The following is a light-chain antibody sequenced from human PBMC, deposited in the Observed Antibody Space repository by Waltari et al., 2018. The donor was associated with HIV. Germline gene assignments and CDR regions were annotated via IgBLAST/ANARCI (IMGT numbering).Light chain of an antibody. CDR1: SSKIRARLG. CDR3: QSYDSSVRGSV. V-gene: IGLV1-40*01. J-gene: IGLJ2*01. Sequence: SVLTQPPPVSGAPGQGVSLPCNGSSSKIRARLGVKCYPQLPGTAPKIPIFGNTNRPSGVPARFSGARSGTSASLAITGLQAEDEADYYCQSYDSSVRGSVFGGGTKLTVL. CDR2: GNT.